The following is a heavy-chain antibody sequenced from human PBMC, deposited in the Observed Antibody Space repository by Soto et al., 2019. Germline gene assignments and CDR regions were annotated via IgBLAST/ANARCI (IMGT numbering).Heavy chain of an antibody. J-gene: IGHJ4*02. Sequence: QVQLVQSGAEVKKPGSSVKVSCKASGGIFSTYAISWLREAPGQGLEWMGGIIPLFGTANYAQRLQGRVNITDAESTSTAYMELSRLRSEDTAVYYCARDRDDYGSGNYYNRFDFWGQGTLVTVSS. V-gene: IGHV1-69*01. D-gene: IGHD3-10*01. CDR2: IIPLFGTA. CDR1: GGIFSTYA. CDR3: ARDRDDYGSGNYYNRFDF.